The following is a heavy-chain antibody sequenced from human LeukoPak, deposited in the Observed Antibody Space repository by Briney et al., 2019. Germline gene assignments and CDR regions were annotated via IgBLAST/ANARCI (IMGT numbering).Heavy chain of an antibody. Sequence: ASVTVSCKASGYTFTGYYMHWVRQAPGQGLEWMGWINPNSGGTNYAQKFQGRVTMTRDTSISTAYMELSRLRSDDTAVYYCARVGEDYGGNYYYYYYMDVWGKGTTVTVSS. D-gene: IGHD4-23*01. J-gene: IGHJ6*03. CDR3: ARVGEDYGGNYYYYYYMDV. CDR1: GYTFTGYY. CDR2: INPNSGGT. V-gene: IGHV1-2*02.